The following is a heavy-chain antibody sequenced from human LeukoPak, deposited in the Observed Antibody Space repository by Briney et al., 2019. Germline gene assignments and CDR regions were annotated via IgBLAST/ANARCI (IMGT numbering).Heavy chain of an antibody. Sequence: GGSLRLSCGASGLTVSSYAMSWVRQAPGKGLEWVSTIIGSAINTYYADSVKGRFTISRDDSKNTVYLQMNSLRAEDTAVYSCAKYTSGTSYRGLDQWGQGTLVTVSS. J-gene: IGHJ4*02. CDR2: IIGSAINT. D-gene: IGHD3-10*01. V-gene: IGHV3-23*01. CDR1: GLTVSSYA. CDR3: AKYTSGTSYRGLDQ.